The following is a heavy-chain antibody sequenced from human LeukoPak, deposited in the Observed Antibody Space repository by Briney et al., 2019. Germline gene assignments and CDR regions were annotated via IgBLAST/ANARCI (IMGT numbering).Heavy chain of an antibody. Sequence: GASVKVSCKASGYTFTSYYMHWVRQAPGQGLEWMGIINPSGGSTSYAQKFQGRVTMTRDTSTSTVYMELSSLRSEDTAVYYCATNYYDFWSGYYFDYWGQGTLVTVSS. CDR2: INPSGGST. V-gene: IGHV1-46*01. D-gene: IGHD3-3*01. CDR3: ATNYYDFWSGYYFDY. CDR1: GYTFTSYY. J-gene: IGHJ4*02.